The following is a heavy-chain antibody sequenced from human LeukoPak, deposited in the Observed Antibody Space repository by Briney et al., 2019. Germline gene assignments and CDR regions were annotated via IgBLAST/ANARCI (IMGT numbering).Heavy chain of an antibody. Sequence: SETLSLTCTVSGDSISTSNSYWGWIRQPPGKGLEWIGRIYTSGSTNYNPSLKSRVTMSVDTSKNQFSLKLSSVTAADTAVYYCARTVVVTAIPPGRWFDPWGQGTLVTVSS. CDR1: GDSISTSNSY. D-gene: IGHD2-21*02. CDR2: IYTSGST. V-gene: IGHV4-39*07. CDR3: ARTVVVTAIPPGRWFDP. J-gene: IGHJ5*02.